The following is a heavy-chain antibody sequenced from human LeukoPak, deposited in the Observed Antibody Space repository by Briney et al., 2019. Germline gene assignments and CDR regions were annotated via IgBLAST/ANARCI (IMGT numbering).Heavy chain of an antibody. Sequence: ASVKVSCKAPGYTFTSYDINWVRQATGQGLEWMGWMNPNNGNTGYAQKFQGRLTMTRNTSISTAYMELSSLRSEDTAVYYCARGALEMATISYWGQGTLVTVSS. CDR3: ARGALEMATISY. V-gene: IGHV1-8*01. D-gene: IGHD5-24*01. J-gene: IGHJ4*02. CDR1: GYTFTSYD. CDR2: MNPNNGNT.